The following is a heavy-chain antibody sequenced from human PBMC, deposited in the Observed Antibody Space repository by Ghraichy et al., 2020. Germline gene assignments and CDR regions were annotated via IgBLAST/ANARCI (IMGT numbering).Heavy chain of an antibody. Sequence: GGSLRLSCAASGFTFSSYGMHWVRQAPGKGLEWVAVIWYDGSNKYYADSVKGRFTISRDNSKNTLYLQMNSLRAEDTAVYYCARDQNDYGDYEGLNYWGQGTLVTVSS. CDR3: ARDQNDYGDYEGLNY. CDR1: GFTFSSYG. D-gene: IGHD4-17*01. V-gene: IGHV3-33*01. CDR2: IWYDGSNK. J-gene: IGHJ4*02.